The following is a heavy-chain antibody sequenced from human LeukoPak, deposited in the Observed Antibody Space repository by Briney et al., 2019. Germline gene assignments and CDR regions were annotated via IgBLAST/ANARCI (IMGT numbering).Heavy chain of an antibody. CDR2: ISTLDGST. J-gene: IGHJ4*02. CDR1: GFTFDNYG. D-gene: IGHD6-19*01. Sequence: GGSLRLSCAASGFTFDNYGMGWVRQAPGKGLEWVSAISTLDGSTYYADSVKGRFTISRDNSKNTLYLQMNSLRAEDTAIYYCAKGGWLEYWGQGTLVTVSS. V-gene: IGHV3-23*01. CDR3: AKGGWLEY.